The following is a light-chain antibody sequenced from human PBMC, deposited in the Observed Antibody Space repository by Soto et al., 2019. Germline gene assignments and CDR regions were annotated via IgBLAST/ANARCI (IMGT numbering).Light chain of an antibody. J-gene: IGKJ1*01. CDR3: QQSYSTPRT. V-gene: IGKV4-1*01. CDR2: WAS. Sequence: DIVMTQSPDSLTLSLGERATINCKSSQSVFSRFRNKNYLGWFQQKPGQTPRLLIYWASTRESGVSDRFSGSGSGTDFTLTISSLQPEDFATYYCQQSYSTPRTFGQGTKVDIK. CDR1: QSVFSRFRNKNY.